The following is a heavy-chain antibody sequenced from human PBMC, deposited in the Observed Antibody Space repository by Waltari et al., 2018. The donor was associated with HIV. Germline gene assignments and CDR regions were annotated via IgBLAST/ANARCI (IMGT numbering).Heavy chain of an antibody. CDR3: AKGPRWLQAGDYFDY. CDR2: ISGSGGST. Sequence: EVQLLESGGGLVQPGGSLRLSCAASGFTFSSYAMSWDRQAPGKGLEWVSAISGSGGSTYYADSVKGRFTISIDNSKNTLYLQMNSLRAEDTAVYYCAKGPRWLQAGDYFDYWGQGTLVTVSS. CDR1: GFTFSSYA. D-gene: IGHD5-12*01. V-gene: IGHV3-23*01. J-gene: IGHJ4*02.